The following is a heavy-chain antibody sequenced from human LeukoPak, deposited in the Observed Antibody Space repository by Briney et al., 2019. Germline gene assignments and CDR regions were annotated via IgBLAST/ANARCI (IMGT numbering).Heavy chain of an antibody. Sequence: ASVKVSCKASGGTFSSYAISWVRQAPGQGLEWMGWISAYNGNTNYAQKLQGRVTMTTDTSTSTAYMELRSLRSDDTAVYYCARAFDWSYYFDYWGQGTLVTVSS. V-gene: IGHV1-18*01. D-gene: IGHD3-9*01. CDR3: ARAFDWSYYFDY. CDR2: ISAYNGNT. CDR1: GGTFSSYA. J-gene: IGHJ4*02.